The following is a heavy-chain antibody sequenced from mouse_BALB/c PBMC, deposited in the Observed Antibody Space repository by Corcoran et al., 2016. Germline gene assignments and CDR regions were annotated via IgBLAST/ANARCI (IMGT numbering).Heavy chain of an antibody. CDR1: GYTFTDYN. Sequence: EVQLQQSGPELVKPGASVKISCKASGYTFTDYNMHWVKQSHGKSLEWIGYIYPYNGGTGYNQKFKSKATLTVDNSSSTAYMELRSLTSEDSAVYYCARMELFYAMDYWGQGTSVTFSS. D-gene: IGHD4-1*01. CDR3: ARMELFYAMDY. V-gene: IGHV1S29*02. J-gene: IGHJ4*01. CDR2: IYPYNGGT.